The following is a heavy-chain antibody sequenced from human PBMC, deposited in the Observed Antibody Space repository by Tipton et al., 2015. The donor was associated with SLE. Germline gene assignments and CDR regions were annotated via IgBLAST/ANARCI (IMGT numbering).Heavy chain of an antibody. J-gene: IGHJ4*02. CDR1: GGSISSYY. CDR3: ARDPGGSYLAN. V-gene: IGHV4-59*01. D-gene: IGHD1-26*01. CDR2: ISYSGSP. Sequence: TLSLTCTVSGGSISSYYWSWIRQPPGRGLEWIGYISYSGSPNYNPSRKSRATISVDTSNNQFFLKLSSVTAADTAVCYCARDPGGSYLANWGQGTLVPVSS.